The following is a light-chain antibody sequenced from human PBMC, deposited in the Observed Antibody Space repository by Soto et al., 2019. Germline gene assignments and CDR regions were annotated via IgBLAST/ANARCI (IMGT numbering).Light chain of an antibody. CDR1: QSVSNNY. V-gene: IGKV3-20*01. J-gene: IGKJ1*01. CDR3: QQYGSSGT. CDR2: GAS. Sequence: DIVLTQSPGTLSLSPGERATLSCRASQSVSNNYLAWYKQKPGQAPRLLIYGASNRATGIPDRFSGSGSGTDFTLTIRRLEPEDFAVYYCQQYGSSGTFGQGTKVDIK.